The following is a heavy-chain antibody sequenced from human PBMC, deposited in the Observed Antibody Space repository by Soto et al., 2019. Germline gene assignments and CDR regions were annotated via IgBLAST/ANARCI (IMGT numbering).Heavy chain of an antibody. CDR3: AKDSWDYGDPVRGEYFDY. CDR1: GFTFSSYA. Sequence: PGGSLRLSCAASGFTFSSYAMSWVRQAPGKGLEWVSAISGSGGSTYYADSVKGRFTISRDNSKNTLYLQMNSLRAEDTAVYYCAKDSWDYGDPVRGEYFDYWGQGTLVTVSS. CDR2: ISGSGGST. V-gene: IGHV3-23*01. D-gene: IGHD4-17*01. J-gene: IGHJ4*02.